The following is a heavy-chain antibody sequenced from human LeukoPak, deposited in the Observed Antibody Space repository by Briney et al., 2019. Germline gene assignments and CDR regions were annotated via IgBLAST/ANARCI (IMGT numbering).Heavy chain of an antibody. Sequence: SETLSLTCAVYGGSFSGYYWSWIRQPPGKGLEWIGEINHSGSTNYNPSLKSRVTISVDTSKNQFSLKLSSVTAADTAVYYCARGPSHYDLGSGSGGYMDVWGKGTTVTVSS. CDR3: ARGPSHYDLGSGSGGYMDV. J-gene: IGHJ6*03. CDR2: INHSGST. CDR1: GGSFSGYY. D-gene: IGHD3-3*01. V-gene: IGHV4-34*01.